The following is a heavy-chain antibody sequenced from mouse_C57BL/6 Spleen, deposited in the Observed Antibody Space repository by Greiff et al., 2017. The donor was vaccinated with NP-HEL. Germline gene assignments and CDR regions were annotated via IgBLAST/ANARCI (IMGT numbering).Heavy chain of an antibody. Sequence: EVQVVESGEGLVKPGGSLKLSCAASGFTFSSYAMSWVRQTPEKRLEWVAYISSGGDYIYYADTVKGRFTISRDNDRNTLYLQMSSLKSEDTAMYYCTRDRNGFDYWGQGTTLTVSS. CDR2: ISSGGDYI. J-gene: IGHJ2*01. CDR3: TRDRNGFDY. CDR1: GFTFSSYA. V-gene: IGHV5-9-1*02.